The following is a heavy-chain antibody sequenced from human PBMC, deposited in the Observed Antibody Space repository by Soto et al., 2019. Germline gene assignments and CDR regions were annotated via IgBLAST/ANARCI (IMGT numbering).Heavy chain of an antibody. V-gene: IGHV4-59*08. J-gene: IGHJ5*02. Sequence: SETLSLTCTVSGGSISSYYWCWIRQPPGKGLEWIGYIYYSGSTNYNPSLKSRVTISVDTSKNQFSLKLSSVTAADTAVYYCASPKIAFYNWFDPWGQGTLVTVSS. CDR1: GGSISSYY. CDR3: ASPKIAFYNWFDP. CDR2: IYYSGST. D-gene: IGHD3-3*02.